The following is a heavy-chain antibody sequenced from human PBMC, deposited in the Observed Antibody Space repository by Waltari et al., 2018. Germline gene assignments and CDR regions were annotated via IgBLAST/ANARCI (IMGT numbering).Heavy chain of an antibody. CDR1: GMTLSSYW. Sequence: EVQLVESGGGSVQPGGSLRLSCADSGMTLSSYWMNWVRQAPGKGVEWLGRIKEDGSGKNYVEAVEGRVSISRDNAQNSLYLQMTSLRAEDTAIYYCVTGLTTVTAKDYFDHWGQGALVTVSS. D-gene: IGHD4-17*01. J-gene: IGHJ4*02. CDR3: VTGLTTVTAKDYFDH. CDR2: IKEDGSGK. V-gene: IGHV3-7*01.